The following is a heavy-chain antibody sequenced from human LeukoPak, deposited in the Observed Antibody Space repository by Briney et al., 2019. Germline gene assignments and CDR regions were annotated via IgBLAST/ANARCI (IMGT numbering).Heavy chain of an antibody. D-gene: IGHD3-22*01. CDR1: GFTFSSYD. J-gene: IGHJ6*02. Sequence: GGSLRLSCAASGFTFSSYDMHWVRQATGKGLEWVSAIGTAGDTYYPGSVKGRFTISRENAKNSLYLQMNSLRAGDTAVYYCARYYYDSSGYPYGMDVWGQGTTVTASS. CDR3: ARYYYDSSGYPYGMDV. CDR2: IGTAGDT. V-gene: IGHV3-13*01.